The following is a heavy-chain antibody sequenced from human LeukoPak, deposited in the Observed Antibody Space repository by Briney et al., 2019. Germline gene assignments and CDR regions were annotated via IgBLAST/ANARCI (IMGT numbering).Heavy chain of an antibody. J-gene: IGHJ4*02. Sequence: GGSLRLSCAASGFTFSKYSMNWVRQAPGQGLEWVSYISTSSSAIYYADSVKGRFTISRDNSKNTVYLQMDSLRAEDTAAYYCAKGLKHLLFWDQGNQVTVSS. CDR2: ISTSSSAI. D-gene: IGHD2-15*01. V-gene: IGHV3-48*01. CDR1: GFTFSKYS. CDR3: AKGLKHLLF.